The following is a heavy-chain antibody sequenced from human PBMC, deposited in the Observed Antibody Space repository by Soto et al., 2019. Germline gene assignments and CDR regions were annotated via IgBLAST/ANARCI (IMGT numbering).Heavy chain of an antibody. CDR1: GGSVNSDDYY. Sequence: SETLSLTCTVSGGSVNSDDYYWSWIRQPPGKGLEWIGYIYYTGRTNYNPSLMSRVTISLDASRNQFSLKLSSVTAADTAVFYCAREYSNSPEAFDSWGQGTLVTVSS. CDR3: AREYSNSPEAFDS. V-gene: IGHV4-61*08. CDR2: IYYTGRT. D-gene: IGHD1-26*01. J-gene: IGHJ4*02.